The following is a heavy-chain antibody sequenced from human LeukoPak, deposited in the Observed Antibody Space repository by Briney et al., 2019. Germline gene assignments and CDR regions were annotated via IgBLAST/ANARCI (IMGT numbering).Heavy chain of an antibody. CDR3: ARRVGGFLDNAFDI. Sequence: LGEPLKISCRGSGYSFTSYWIGWVRQMPGKGLEWMGIIYPGDSDTRYSPSFQGQVTISADKSISTAYLQWSSLKASDTAIYYCARRVGGFLDNAFDIWGQGTLVTVSS. V-gene: IGHV5-51*01. CDR2: IYPGDSDT. CDR1: GYSFTSYW. J-gene: IGHJ3*02. D-gene: IGHD3-10*01.